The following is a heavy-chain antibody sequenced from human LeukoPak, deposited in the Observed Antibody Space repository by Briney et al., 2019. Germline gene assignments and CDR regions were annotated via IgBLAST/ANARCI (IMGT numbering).Heavy chain of an antibody. CDR2: IKQDGSDK. CDR1: GFTFSNFW. D-gene: IGHD3-10*01. J-gene: IGHJ6*02. CDR3: ARDRGFSCLDV. Sequence: GGSLRLSCAASGFTFSNFWMSWVRQAPGQGLEWVANIKQDGSDKYYVDSVKDRFTISRDNAKHSVYLQMNSLRAEDTAVYFCARDRGFSCLDVWGQGTTVTLSS. V-gene: IGHV3-7*04.